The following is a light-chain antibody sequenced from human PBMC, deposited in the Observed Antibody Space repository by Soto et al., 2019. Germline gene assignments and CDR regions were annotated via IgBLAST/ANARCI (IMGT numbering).Light chain of an antibody. CDR1: QSVSSSY. V-gene: IGKV3D-20*02. J-gene: IGKJ3*01. CDR2: HAS. CDR3: QQRSNWPEFT. Sequence: EIGLTQSPGTLALSPGERATLSCRASQSVSSSYLAWYQQKPGQAPWLLIHHASSRATGIPARFSGSGSGTDFTLTISSLEPEVFAVYFCQQRSNWPEFTFGPGTKVDIK.